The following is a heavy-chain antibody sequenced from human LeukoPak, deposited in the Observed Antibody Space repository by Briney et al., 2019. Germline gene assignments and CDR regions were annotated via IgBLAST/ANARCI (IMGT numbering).Heavy chain of an antibody. Sequence: GGSLRLSCAASGFTFSSYGMSWVRQAPGKGLEWVSSISDSGGNTYYADSVKGRFTISRDNSKNTLYLQMNSLRAEDTAVYYCAKKGYYDGSGYYMYYFDHWGQGTLVTVSS. CDR3: AKKGYYDGSGYYMYYFDH. CDR2: ISDSGGNT. V-gene: IGHV3-23*01. J-gene: IGHJ4*02. CDR1: GFTFSSYG. D-gene: IGHD3-22*01.